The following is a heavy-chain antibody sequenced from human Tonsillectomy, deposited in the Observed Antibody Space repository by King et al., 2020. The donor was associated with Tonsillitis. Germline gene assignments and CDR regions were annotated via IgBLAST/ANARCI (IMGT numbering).Heavy chain of an antibody. CDR1: GGTFSSYA. Sequence: QLVQSGAEVKKPGSSVKVSCKASGGTFSSYALNWVRQAPGQGLEWMGGIIPNFTTVKYAQKFQARITITEDETTSTAYMELSSLRAEDSAGYYCAREARSGWSFFFVSGGQGTRDTLPS. D-gene: IGHD6-19*01. J-gene: IGHJ4*02. V-gene: IGHV1-69*12. CDR2: IIPNFTTV. CDR3: AREARSGWSFFFVS.